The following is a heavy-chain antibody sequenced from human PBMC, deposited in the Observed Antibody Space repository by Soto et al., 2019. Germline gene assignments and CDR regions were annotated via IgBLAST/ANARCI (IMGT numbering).Heavy chain of an antibody. CDR1: GGSIISYY. J-gene: IGHJ4*02. CDR3: ARRVAVAGHYFDY. D-gene: IGHD6-19*01. V-gene: IGHV4-59*08. Sequence: SETLSLTCTVSGGSIISYYWSWILQPPGKGLEWIGYVYYSGSTNYNPSLKSRVTISVDTSKNQFSLKVTSVTAADAAMYYCARRVAVAGHYFDYWGQGTPVTVSS. CDR2: VYYSGST.